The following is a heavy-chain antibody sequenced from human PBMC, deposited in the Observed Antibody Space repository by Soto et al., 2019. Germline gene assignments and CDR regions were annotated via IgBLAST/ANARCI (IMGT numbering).Heavy chain of an antibody. D-gene: IGHD2-15*01. J-gene: IGHJ3*01. CDR2: IKQDGREK. CDR1: GFTFNYYY. CDR3: SISSPAFYL. V-gene: IGHV3-7*01. Sequence: EVQLVESGGTVVQPGGALRLSCAASGFTFNYYYMTWVRQAPGKGLEWVASIKQDGREKNYVDSLKGRLTISRDNAKKSLVRQRNIRRVEYTSTYYCSISSPAFYLLGQGTMGVVSS.